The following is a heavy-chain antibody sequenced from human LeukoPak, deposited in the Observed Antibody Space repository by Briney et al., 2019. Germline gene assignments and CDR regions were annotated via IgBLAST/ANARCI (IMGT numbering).Heavy chain of an antibody. Sequence: NPGGSLRLSCAASGFTFSDYYMSWIRQAPGKGLEWVSYISSSGSTIYYADSVKGRFTISRDNAKNSLYLQMNSLRAEDTAVYYCARARYGILLLGYYGMDVWGQGTTVTVSS. CDR2: ISSSGSTI. J-gene: IGHJ6*02. CDR3: ARARYGILLLGYYGMDV. CDR1: GFTFSDYY. D-gene: IGHD3-9*01. V-gene: IGHV3-11*04.